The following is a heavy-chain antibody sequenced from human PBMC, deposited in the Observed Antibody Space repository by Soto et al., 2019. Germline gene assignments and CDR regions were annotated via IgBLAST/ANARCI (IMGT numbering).Heavy chain of an antibody. CDR1: GFPFSSYA. CDR3: AKGDYAFWSGHFGLAPFDI. J-gene: IGHJ3*02. V-gene: IGHV3-23*01. CDR2: IRGGGNST. D-gene: IGHD3-3*01. Sequence: GGSLRLSCAASGFPFSSYAMNWVRQAPGQGLEWVSGIRGGGNSTFYADSMKGRFTISRDNSKNTLYLQMNGLRADDTAVYHCAKGDYAFWSGHFGLAPFDIRGQGTMVPVS.